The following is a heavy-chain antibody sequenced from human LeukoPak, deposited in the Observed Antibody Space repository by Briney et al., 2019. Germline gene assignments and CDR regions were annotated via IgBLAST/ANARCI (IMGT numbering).Heavy chain of an antibody. Sequence: PSETLSLTCTVSGASISSGSYYWCWLRPPAGKGLEWIARIYTSGSTNYNPSPKSRVIISIDTSKYQFSLKLSSVTAADPAFYSCAREPADPGHLVVLAVVGCMDVWGNGTTVTVSS. D-gene: IGHD2-21*01. CDR2: IYTSGST. CDR3: AREPADPGHLVVLAVVGCMDV. V-gene: IGHV4-61*02. CDR1: GASISSGSYY. J-gene: IGHJ6*03.